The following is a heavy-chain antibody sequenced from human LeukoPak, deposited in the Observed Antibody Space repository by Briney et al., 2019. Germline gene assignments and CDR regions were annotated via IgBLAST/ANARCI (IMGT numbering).Heavy chain of an antibody. CDR1: GFTFSSYG. V-gene: IGHV3-33*01. D-gene: IGHD3-22*01. CDR2: IWCDGSNK. CDR3: ARDRQYYYDSSGFDY. Sequence: GGSLRLSCAASGFTFSSYGMHWVRQAPGKGLEWVAVIWCDGSNKYYADSVKGRFTISRDNSKNTLYLQMNSLRAEDTAVYYCARDRQYYYDSSGFDYWGQGTLVTVSS. J-gene: IGHJ4*02.